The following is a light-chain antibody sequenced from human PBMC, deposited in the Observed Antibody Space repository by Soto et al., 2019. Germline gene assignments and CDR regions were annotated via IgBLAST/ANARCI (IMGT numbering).Light chain of an antibody. CDR1: QGISNY. CDR3: QKYNSDPWT. V-gene: IGKV1-27*01. J-gene: IGKJ1*01. Sequence: DIQMTQSPSSLSASVGDRVTITCQASQGISNYLAWYQQKPGKVPKLLIYAASTLQSGVPSRFSGSGSGTDFTLTISSLQPEDVATYYCQKYNSDPWTFGQGTKVEIK. CDR2: AAS.